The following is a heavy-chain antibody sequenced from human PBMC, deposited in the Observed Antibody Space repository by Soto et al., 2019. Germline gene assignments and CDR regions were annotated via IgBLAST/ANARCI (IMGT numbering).Heavy chain of an antibody. D-gene: IGHD4-17*01. Sequence: GGSLRLSCAASGFTFSSYAMSWVRQAPGKGLEWVSAISGSGGSTYYADSVKGRFTISRDNSKNTLYLQMNSLRAEDTAVYYCAKDIPTLLSVTTFFDYWGQGTLVTVSS. CDR3: AKDIPTLLSVTTFFDY. CDR1: GFTFSSYA. V-gene: IGHV3-23*01. J-gene: IGHJ4*02. CDR2: ISGSGGST.